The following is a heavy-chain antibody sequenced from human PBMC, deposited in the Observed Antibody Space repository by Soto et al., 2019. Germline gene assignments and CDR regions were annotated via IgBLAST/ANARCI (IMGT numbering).Heavy chain of an antibody. D-gene: IGHD3-22*01. CDR3: ARDTWSYDSTGYYVLAFDH. J-gene: IGHJ4*02. CDR2: ISHDGNTK. Sequence: GGSQRLSCAASGLTFSSYAIHWVRPAPGKGPEWVAVISHDGNTKYYADSVKGRFPISRDNSKNSVYLQMNSLRAEDTAVYYCARDTWSYDSTGYYVLAFDHWGQGTLVTVSS. V-gene: IGHV3-30*04. CDR1: GLTFSSYA.